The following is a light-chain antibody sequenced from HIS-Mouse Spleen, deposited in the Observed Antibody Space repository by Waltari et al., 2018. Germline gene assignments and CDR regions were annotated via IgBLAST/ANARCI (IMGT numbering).Light chain of an antibody. V-gene: IGLV1-44*01. J-gene: IGLJ2*01. CDR3: AAWDDSLNGPI. Sequence: QSVLTQPPSASGTPGQRVTISCSGSSSHIGSNTVNWYQPLPGTAPKLLIYSNNQRPSGVPDRFSGSKSGTSASLAISGLQSEDEADYYCAAWDDSLNGPIFGGGTKLTVL. CDR2: SNN. CDR1: SSHIGSNT.